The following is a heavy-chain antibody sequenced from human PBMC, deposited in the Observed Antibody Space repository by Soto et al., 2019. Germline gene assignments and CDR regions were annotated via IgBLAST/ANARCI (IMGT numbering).Heavy chain of an antibody. V-gene: IGHV1-18*01. CDR2: ISAYNGNT. Sequence: QVQLVQSGAEVKKPGASVKVSCKASGYNFNSYTISWVRQAPGQGLEWMGRISAYNGNTNYAQKLQGRVTMTTDTATSTASMELRSLRSDDTAVYHCSRVVGARGHWFDPWGQGTLVTVSS. CDR3: SRVVGARGHWFDP. D-gene: IGHD1-26*01. CDR1: GYNFNSYT. J-gene: IGHJ5*02.